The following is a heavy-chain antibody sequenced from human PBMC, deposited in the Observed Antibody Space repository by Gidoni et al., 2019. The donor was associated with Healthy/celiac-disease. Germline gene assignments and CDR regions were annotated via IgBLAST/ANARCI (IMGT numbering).Heavy chain of an antibody. Sequence: EVQLVESGGGLVQTGRSLRLSCAASGFTCDDYAMHWVRQAPGKGLEWVSGISWNSGSIGYADSVKGRFTISRDNAKNSLYLQMNSLRAEDTALYYCAKADYGDSPPGAFDIWGQGTMVTVSS. CDR3: AKADYGDSPPGAFDI. CDR1: GFTCDDYA. D-gene: IGHD4-17*01. V-gene: IGHV3-9*01. J-gene: IGHJ3*02. CDR2: ISWNSGSI.